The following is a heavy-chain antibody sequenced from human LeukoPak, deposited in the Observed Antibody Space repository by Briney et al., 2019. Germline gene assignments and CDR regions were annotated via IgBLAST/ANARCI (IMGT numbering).Heavy chain of an antibody. D-gene: IGHD3-22*01. Sequence: ASVKVSCKASGYTFTLHGISWVRQAPGQGLEWMGWISAYNGNTNYAQKVQGRVTMTTDASTSTAYMELRNLSSDDTGVYYCARDWGAHDSSGYYRNYDYWGQGILVTVSS. CDR3: ARDWGAHDSSGYYRNYDY. V-gene: IGHV1-18*01. J-gene: IGHJ4*02. CDR1: GYTFTLHG. CDR2: ISAYNGNT.